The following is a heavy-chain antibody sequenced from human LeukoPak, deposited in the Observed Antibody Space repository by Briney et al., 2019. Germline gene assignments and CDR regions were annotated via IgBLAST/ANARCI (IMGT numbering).Heavy chain of an antibody. CDR2: KYYRSKWYN. Sequence: TLSLPCVLCRDSLPRKNGVWNWIRQSPSRGVEGLGRKYYRSKWYNDYAESMEGRMTISQDTSKNQYSLHLNAVAPDDKAVYYCAREFGTTGWHTFDYWGQGTLVTVSS. D-gene: IGHD3-10*01. CDR1: RDSLPRKNGV. J-gene: IGHJ4*02. CDR3: AREFGTTGWHTFDY. V-gene: IGHV6-1*01.